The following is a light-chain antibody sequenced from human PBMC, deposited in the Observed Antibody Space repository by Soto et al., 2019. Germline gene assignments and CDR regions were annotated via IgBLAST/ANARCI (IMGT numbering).Light chain of an antibody. CDR1: QSVSSN. Sequence: DMVMTQSPATLSVSPGESATLSCRASQSVSSNVAWYQQKPGQAPRLLIYSVSTRATGIPARFSGSGSGTEFTLTISSLQSEDFAIYYCQQYNKWPQWTFGQGTKVDIK. CDR2: SVS. J-gene: IGKJ1*01. CDR3: QQYNKWPQWT. V-gene: IGKV3-15*01.